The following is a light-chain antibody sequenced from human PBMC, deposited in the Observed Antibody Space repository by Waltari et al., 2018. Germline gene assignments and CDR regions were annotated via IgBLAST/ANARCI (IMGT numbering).Light chain of an antibody. V-gene: IGKV1-5*03. CDR1: QSLDRW. CDR2: RAS. J-gene: IGKJ4*01. CDR3: QQSFSYPVT. Sequence: EIQITQSPSTLSASVGDRVTITCRSSQSLDRWVAWYQQKPGRAPKVLISRASTLQSGVSSRFRGSESGTEFTLTISSLQPDDFATYYCQQSFSYPVTFGGGTKVEIK.